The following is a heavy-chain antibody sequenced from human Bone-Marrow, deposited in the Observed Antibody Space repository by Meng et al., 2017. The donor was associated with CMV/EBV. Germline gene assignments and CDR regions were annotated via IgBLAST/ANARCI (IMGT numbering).Heavy chain of an antibody. V-gene: IGHV1-2*02. Sequence: ASVKVSCKASGYTFTGYYIHWVRQAPGQGLEWMGWINPNSGGTNYAQKFQGRVTMNRDTSISTAYMELSRLGSDDTAVYYCARICSSTNCNGKELDYWGQGTLVTVSS. CDR1: GYTFTGYY. CDR3: ARICSSTNCNGKELDY. J-gene: IGHJ4*01. D-gene: IGHD2-2*01. CDR2: INPNSGGT.